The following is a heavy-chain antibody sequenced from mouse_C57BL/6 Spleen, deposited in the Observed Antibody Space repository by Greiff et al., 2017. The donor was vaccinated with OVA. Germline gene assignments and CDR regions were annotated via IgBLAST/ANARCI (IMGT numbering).Heavy chain of an antibody. V-gene: IGHV5-9*01. Sequence: EVHLVESGGGLVKPGGSLKLSCAASGFTFSSYTMSWVRQTPEKRLEWVATISGGGGNTYYPDSVKGRFTISRDNAKNTLYLQMSSLRSEDTALYYCARHLERNYAMDYWGQGTSVTVSS. CDR3: ARHLERNYAMDY. CDR1: GFTFSSYT. CDR2: ISGGGGNT. J-gene: IGHJ4*01.